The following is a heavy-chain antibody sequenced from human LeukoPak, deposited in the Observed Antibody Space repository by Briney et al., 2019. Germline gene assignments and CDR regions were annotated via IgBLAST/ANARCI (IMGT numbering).Heavy chain of an antibody. Sequence: GGSLRLSCAASGLPFSNYAMSWVRQAPGKGLEWVSAISGSGGSTYYADSVKGRFTISRDNSKNTLYLQMNSLRAEDTAVYYCARYRAYKQQLVVFDYWGQGTLVTVSS. CDR3: ARYRAYKQQLVVFDY. D-gene: IGHD6-13*01. J-gene: IGHJ4*02. CDR2: ISGSGGST. V-gene: IGHV3-23*01. CDR1: GLPFSNYA.